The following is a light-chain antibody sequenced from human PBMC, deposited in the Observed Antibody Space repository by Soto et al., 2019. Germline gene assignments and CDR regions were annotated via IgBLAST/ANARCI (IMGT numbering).Light chain of an antibody. CDR1: NSDVGGYNF. CDR2: EVT. J-gene: IGLJ1*01. CDR3: SSYAGSSNRYV. V-gene: IGLV2-8*01. Sequence: QSALTQPPSASGSPGQSVTISCTGTNSDVGGYNFVSWYQQHPGKAPKLIIYEVTKRPSGVPDRFSGSKSGKTASLTVSGLQAEDEADYYCSSYAGSSNRYVFGTGTKLTVL.